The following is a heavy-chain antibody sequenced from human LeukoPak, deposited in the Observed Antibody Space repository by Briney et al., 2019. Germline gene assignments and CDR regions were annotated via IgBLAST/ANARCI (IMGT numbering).Heavy chain of an antibody. D-gene: IGHD5-18*01. J-gene: IGHJ6*03. V-gene: IGHV3-23*01. Sequence: GGSLRLSCAGSGFTFSNYAMRWVRQAPGKGLEWVSAISGSGGSTYYADSVKGRFTISGDNSKNTLYLQMNSLRAEDTAVYYCATSDTAMVTRPDYMDVWGKGTTLTVSS. CDR3: ATSDTAMVTRPDYMDV. CDR2: ISGSGGST. CDR1: GFTFSNYA.